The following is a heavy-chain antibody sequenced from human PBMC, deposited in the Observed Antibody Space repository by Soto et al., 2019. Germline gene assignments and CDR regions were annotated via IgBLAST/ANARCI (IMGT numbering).Heavy chain of an antibody. CDR1: GYDFTTYW. V-gene: IGHV5-10-1*01. D-gene: IGHD3-22*01. CDR2: FDPMYALT. Sequence: VESLKISVEGSGYDFTTYWINWVRQTPGECPELVGRFDPMYALTLYIPSFEGCFMMFFNTSANRAYRQGSSLEFSETSTYSCATYYYDSRSPFARWGQGTLVTVSS. CDR3: ATYYYDSRSPFAR. J-gene: IGHJ1*01.